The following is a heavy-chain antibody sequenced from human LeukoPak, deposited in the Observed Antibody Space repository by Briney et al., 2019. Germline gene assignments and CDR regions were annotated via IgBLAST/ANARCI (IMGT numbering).Heavy chain of an antibody. CDR1: GFTVTVNY. J-gene: IGHJ4*02. CDR3: AKDRKIVATEHHFDY. CDR2: ISGSGGST. Sequence: PGGSLRLSCAVSGFTVTVNYMSWVRQAPGKGLEWVSAISGSGGSTYYADSVKGRFTISRDNSKNTLYLQMNSLRAEDTAVYYCAKDRKIVATEHHFDYWGQGTLVTVSS. D-gene: IGHD5-12*01. V-gene: IGHV3-23*01.